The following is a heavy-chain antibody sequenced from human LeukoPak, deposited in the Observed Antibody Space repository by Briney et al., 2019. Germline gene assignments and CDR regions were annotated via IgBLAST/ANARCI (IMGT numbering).Heavy chain of an antibody. V-gene: IGHV3-66*01. J-gene: IGHJ3*02. Sequence: PGGSLRLSCAASGFTLRSYTMNWVRQAPGKGLEWVSVIYSGGSTYYADSVKGRFTISRDNSKNTLYLQMNSLRAEDTAVYYCARDDNQPDAFDIWGQGTMVTVSS. CDR3: ARDDNQPDAFDI. CDR2: IYSGGST. D-gene: IGHD3-22*01. CDR1: GFTLRSYT.